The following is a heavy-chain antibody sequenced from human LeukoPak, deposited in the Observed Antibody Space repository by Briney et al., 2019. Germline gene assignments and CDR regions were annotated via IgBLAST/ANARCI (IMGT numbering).Heavy chain of an antibody. CDR1: GFTFSSYS. J-gene: IGHJ6*03. Sequence: GGSLRLSCAASGFTFSSYSMNWVRQAPGKGLEWVSSISSSSSYIYYADSVKGRLTISRDNAKNSLYLQMNSLRAEDTAVYYCARVVGAAEIYYYMDVWGKGTTVTVSS. CDR2: ISSSSSYI. V-gene: IGHV3-21*01. CDR3: ARVVGAAEIYYYMDV. D-gene: IGHD1-26*01.